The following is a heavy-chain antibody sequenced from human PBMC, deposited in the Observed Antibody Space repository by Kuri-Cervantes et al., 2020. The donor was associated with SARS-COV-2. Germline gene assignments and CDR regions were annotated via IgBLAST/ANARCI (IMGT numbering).Heavy chain of an antibody. CDR3: AGGYSSGWPDH. J-gene: IGHJ5*02. Sequence: GGSLRLSCAASGFTFSSYSMNWVRQAPGKGLGWVASMKRDGSEKYYVDSVKGRFTISRDNAKNSLDLQMNSLRPDDTAVYYCAGGYSSGWPDHWGQGTLVTVSS. D-gene: IGHD6-19*01. CDR2: MKRDGSEK. V-gene: IGHV3-7*01. CDR1: GFTFSSYS.